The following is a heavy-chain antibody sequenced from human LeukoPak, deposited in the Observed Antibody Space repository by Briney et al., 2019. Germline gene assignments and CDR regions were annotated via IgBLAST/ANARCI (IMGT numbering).Heavy chain of an antibody. D-gene: IGHD2-15*01. Sequence: ASVKVSCKASGYTFTNYAMHSVRQAPGQGLEWMGWVNAGNGNTKYSQKFQGRVTITRDTSASTAYMELSSLRTEDTAVYYCARESPCSGDGCHARLDYWGQGTLVTVSS. V-gene: IGHV1-3*01. J-gene: IGHJ4*02. CDR1: GYTFTNYA. CDR3: ARESPCSGDGCHARLDY. CDR2: VNAGNGNT.